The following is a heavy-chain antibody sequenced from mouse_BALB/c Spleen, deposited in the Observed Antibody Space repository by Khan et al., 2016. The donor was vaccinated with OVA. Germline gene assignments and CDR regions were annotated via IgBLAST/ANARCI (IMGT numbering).Heavy chain of an antibody. D-gene: IGHD2-3*01. CDR3: ARHGYYYFDY. V-gene: IGHV5-17*02. Sequence: EVQLVESGGGSVQPGGSRKLSCAASGFTFSSFGMHWVRQAPEKGLEWVAYISSGSSTIYYADTVKGRFTISRDNPRNTLFLQMTSLRSEDTAMYYCARHGYYYFDYWGQGTTLTVSS. CDR2: ISSGSSTI. J-gene: IGHJ2*01. CDR1: GFTFSSFG.